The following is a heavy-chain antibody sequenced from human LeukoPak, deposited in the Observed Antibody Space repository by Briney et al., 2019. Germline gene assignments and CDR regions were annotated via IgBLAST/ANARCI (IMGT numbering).Heavy chain of an antibody. D-gene: IGHD3-10*01. CDR3: ARADNYYGVAFDI. CDR2: IYTNGNT. J-gene: IGHJ3*02. CDR1: GGSLSSGGYY. V-gene: IGHV4-61*02. Sequence: SQTLSLTCSVSGGSLSSGGYYWTWIRQPAGKGPEWIGRIYTNGNTNYNPSLKSRVTMSVDTSKNQFSLKLSSVTAADTAVYYCARADNYYGVAFDIWGQGTMVTVSS.